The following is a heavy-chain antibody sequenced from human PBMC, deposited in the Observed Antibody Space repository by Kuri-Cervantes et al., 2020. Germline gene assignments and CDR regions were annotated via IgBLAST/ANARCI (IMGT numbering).Heavy chain of an antibody. CDR2: INHSGST. J-gene: IGHJ5*02. V-gene: IGHV4-34*01. D-gene: IGHD3-9*01. Sequence: SQTLSLTCAVYGGSFRGYYWSWIRQPPGKGLEWIGEINHSGSTNYNPSLKSRVTISVDTSKNQFSLKLSSVTAADTAVYYCARAALLRYFDWLNWFDPWGQGTLVTVSS. CDR1: GGSFRGYY. CDR3: ARAALLRYFDWLNWFDP.